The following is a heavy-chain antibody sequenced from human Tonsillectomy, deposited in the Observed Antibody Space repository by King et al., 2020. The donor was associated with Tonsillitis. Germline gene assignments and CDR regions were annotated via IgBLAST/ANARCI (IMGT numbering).Heavy chain of an antibody. V-gene: IGHV3-21*01. D-gene: IGHD3-9*01. CDR2: ISSCSGYI. J-gene: IGHJ4*02. CDR1: GFTFSKYT. Sequence: DVQLVESGGGLVKPGGSLRLSCAASGFTFSKYTMHWVRQAPGKGLEWVSSISSCSGYIHYADSVKGRFTISRDNAKNSLFLQMNSLRAEDTALYYCARVTYDILTGYYIDYFDYWGQGTLVTVSS. CDR3: ARVTYDILTGYYIDYFDY.